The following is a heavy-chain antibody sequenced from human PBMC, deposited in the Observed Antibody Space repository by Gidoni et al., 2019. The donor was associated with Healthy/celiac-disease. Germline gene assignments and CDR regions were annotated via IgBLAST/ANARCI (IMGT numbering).Heavy chain of an antibody. Sequence: EAKLVASGGGLVQPGGSLKRCCEASGFTCGGPGMHWVRKASGQGLEWVGRIRSKANSYATAYAASVKGRFTISRDDSKNTAYLQMNSLKTEDTAAYYCTRPRFDSGRQAGLDYWGQGTLVTVSS. CDR2: IRSKANSYAT. D-gene: IGHD3-10*01. CDR3: TRPRFDSGRQAGLDY. CDR1: GFTCGGPG. V-gene: IGHV3-73*02. J-gene: IGHJ4*02.